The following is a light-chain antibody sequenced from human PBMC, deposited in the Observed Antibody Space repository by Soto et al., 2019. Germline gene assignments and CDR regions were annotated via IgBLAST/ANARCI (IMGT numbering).Light chain of an antibody. CDR1: QNVSSN. Sequence: EIVMTQSPATLSVSPGERATLSCRASQNVSSNLAWYQQKPVQAPRLLIYGASTRATGIPARFSGSGSGTEFTLTISGLQSEDFAVYYCQQYNNWPRTFGQGTKVDIK. V-gene: IGKV3-15*01. J-gene: IGKJ1*01. CDR2: GAS. CDR3: QQYNNWPRT.